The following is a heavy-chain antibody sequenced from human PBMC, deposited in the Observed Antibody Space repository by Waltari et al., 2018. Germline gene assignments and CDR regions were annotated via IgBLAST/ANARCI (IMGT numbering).Heavy chain of an antibody. J-gene: IGHJ4*02. CDR2: INAGNGNT. Sequence: QVQLVQSGAEMKKPGASVKVSCKASGYTFTSYAMHWVRQAPGQRLEWMGWINAGNGNTKYSQKFQGRVTITRDTSASTAYMELSSLRSEDTAVYYCAREGSGSYSVFDYWGQGTLVTVSS. V-gene: IGHV1-3*01. CDR1: GYTFTSYA. D-gene: IGHD3-10*01. CDR3: AREGSGSYSVFDY.